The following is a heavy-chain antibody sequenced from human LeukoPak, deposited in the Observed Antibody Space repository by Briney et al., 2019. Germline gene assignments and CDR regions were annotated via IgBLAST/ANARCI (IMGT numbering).Heavy chain of an antibody. J-gene: IGHJ4*02. D-gene: IGHD3-16*01. Sequence: GGSLRLSCAASGFTFSSYAMHWVRQAPGKGLEWVAVISYDGSNKYYADSVKGRFTISRDNSKNTLYLQMNSLRAEDTAVYYCAKGSDGGEWDYWGQGTLVTVSS. CDR1: GFTFSSYA. CDR3: AKGSDGGEWDY. V-gene: IGHV3-30*01. CDR2: ISYDGSNK.